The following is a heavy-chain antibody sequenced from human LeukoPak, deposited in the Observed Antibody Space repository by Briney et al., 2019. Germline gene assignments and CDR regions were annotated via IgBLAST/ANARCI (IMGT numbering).Heavy chain of an antibody. CDR2: ISYDGSNK. CDR3: AKDRHPYYDILTGNSY. V-gene: IGHV3-30-3*01. CDR1: GFTFSSYA. J-gene: IGHJ4*02. D-gene: IGHD3-9*01. Sequence: PGRSLRLSCAASGFTFSSYAMHWVRQAPGKGLEWVAVISYDGSNKYYADSVKGRFTISRDNSKNTLYLQMNSLRAEDTAVYYCAKDRHPYYDILTGNSYWGQGTLVTVSS.